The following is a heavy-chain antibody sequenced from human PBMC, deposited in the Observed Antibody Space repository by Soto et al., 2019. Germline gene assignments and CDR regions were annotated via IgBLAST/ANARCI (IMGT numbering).Heavy chain of an antibody. Sequence: ASVKVSCKSSGYTLTSYGISWVRQPPGQGLEWMGWISAYNGNTNYAQKLQGRVTLTPDTSTSTAYMELRSLRSDDTAVYYCARDWATWTDAQKDYWGQGTLVTVSS. J-gene: IGHJ4*02. D-gene: IGHD1-1*01. CDR3: ARDWATWTDAQKDY. CDR2: ISAYNGNT. V-gene: IGHV1-18*04. CDR1: GYTLTSYG.